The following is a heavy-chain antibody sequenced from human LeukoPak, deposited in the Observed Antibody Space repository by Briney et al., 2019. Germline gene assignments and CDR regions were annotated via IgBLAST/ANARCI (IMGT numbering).Heavy chain of an antibody. Sequence: ASVKVSCKASGGTSSSYAISWVRQAPGQGLEWMGRIIPILGIANYAQKFQGRVTITADKSTSTAYMELSSLRSEDTAVYCCARGSGNNDYWGQGTLVTVSS. J-gene: IGHJ4*02. CDR3: ARGSGNNDY. V-gene: IGHV1-69*04. CDR1: GGTSSSYA. CDR2: IIPILGIA. D-gene: IGHD3-10*01.